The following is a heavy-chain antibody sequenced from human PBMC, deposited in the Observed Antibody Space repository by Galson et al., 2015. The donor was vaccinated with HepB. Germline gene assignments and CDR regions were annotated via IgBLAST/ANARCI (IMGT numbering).Heavy chain of an antibody. D-gene: IGHD6-13*01. Sequence: PALVKPTQTLTLTCTFSVFSLSTREMRVSWIRQPPGKALEWLGRIYWDDAKFYSTSLKTRLTISKDTSKNQVVLTMTNMDPVDTATYYCARCITSAGHFDYWGPGTLVTVSS. J-gene: IGHJ4*02. CDR2: IYWDDAK. CDR1: VFSLSTREMR. CDR3: ARCITSAGHFDY. V-gene: IGHV2-70*04.